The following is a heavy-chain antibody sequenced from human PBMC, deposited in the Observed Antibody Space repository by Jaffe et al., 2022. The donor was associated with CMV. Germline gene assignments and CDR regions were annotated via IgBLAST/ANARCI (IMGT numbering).Heavy chain of an antibody. CDR3: AKDRISSSGWTFDY. CDR1: GFTFSSYA. D-gene: IGHD6-19*01. CDR2: ISGSAGRT. Sequence: EVQLVESGGGLVQQGGSLRVSCAASGFTFSSYAMSWVRQAPGKGLEWVSGISGSAGRTYYADSVKGRFTISRDKSKNTLYLQMNSLRAEDTAVYYCAKDRISSSGWTFDYWGQGTLVTVSS. J-gene: IGHJ4*02. V-gene: IGHV3-23*04.